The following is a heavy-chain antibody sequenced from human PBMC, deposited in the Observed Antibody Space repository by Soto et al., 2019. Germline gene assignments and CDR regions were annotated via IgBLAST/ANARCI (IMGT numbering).Heavy chain of an antibody. CDR3: AKGVELDV. D-gene: IGHD1-26*01. Sequence: EVLLLESGGGLVQPGGSLRLSCEASGFSFSSFAMNWVRQDPGKGLEWVSAIGDSGASTYYADSVKGRFTISRDNSRNTLYLQLNSLRAEDTAVYYCAKGVELDVWGNGTTVTVSS. CDR1: GFSFSSFA. CDR2: IGDSGAST. V-gene: IGHV3-23*01. J-gene: IGHJ6*04.